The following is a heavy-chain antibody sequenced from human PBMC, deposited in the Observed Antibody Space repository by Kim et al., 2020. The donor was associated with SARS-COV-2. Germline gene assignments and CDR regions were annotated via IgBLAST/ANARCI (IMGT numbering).Heavy chain of an antibody. V-gene: IGHV4-4*07. CDR1: GGSISSYY. Sequence: SETLSLTCTVSGGSISSYYWSWIRQPAGKGLEWIGRIYTSGSTNYNPSLKSRVTMSVDTSKNQFSLKLSSVTAADTAVYYCARIGSQQLVLKHGMDVWGQGTTVTVSS. CDR2: IYTSGST. D-gene: IGHD6-13*01. J-gene: IGHJ6*02. CDR3: ARIGSQQLVLKHGMDV.